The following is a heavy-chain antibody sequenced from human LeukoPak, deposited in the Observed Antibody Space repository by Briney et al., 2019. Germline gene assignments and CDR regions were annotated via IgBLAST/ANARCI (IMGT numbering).Heavy chain of an antibody. V-gene: IGHV4-34*01. CDR3: ARVPPSSSWYRLRYFDY. J-gene: IGHJ4*02. D-gene: IGHD6-13*01. CDR1: GGSFSGYY. CDR2: INHSGST. Sequence: SETLSLTCAVYGGSFSGYYWSWIRQPPGKGLEWIGEINHSGSTNYNPSLKSRVTISVDTSKNQFSLKLRSVTAADTAVYYCARVPPSSSWYRLRYFDYWGQGTLVTVSS.